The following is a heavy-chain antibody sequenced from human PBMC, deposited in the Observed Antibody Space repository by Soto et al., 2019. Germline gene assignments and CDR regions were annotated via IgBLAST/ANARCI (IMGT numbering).Heavy chain of an antibody. CDR2: ISTNGAST. CDR1: GFTFGSYP. D-gene: IGHD6-13*01. J-gene: IGHJ4*02. Sequence: EVQLVESGGDLVQPGGSLRLSCAASGFTFGSYPMHWVRQAPGKGLEYVSAISTNGASTFYANSVTSRFTISRDNSKNTLFLQMGSLRAEDIGVYYCAREGMSRPRWVFDYWGQGTLVTASS. CDR3: AREGMSRPRWVFDY. V-gene: IGHV3-64*01.